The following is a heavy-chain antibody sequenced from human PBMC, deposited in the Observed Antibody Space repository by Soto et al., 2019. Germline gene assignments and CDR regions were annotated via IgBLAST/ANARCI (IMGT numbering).Heavy chain of an antibody. J-gene: IGHJ4*02. CDR2: IYYSGST. Sequence: SETLSLTCTVSGGSISSYYWSWIRQPPGKGLEWIGYIYYSGSTNYNPSLKSRVTISVDASKNQFSLKLSSVTAADTAVYYCARGLVYYFDYWGQGTLVTVSS. CDR3: ARGLVYYFDY. CDR1: GGSISSYY. D-gene: IGHD6-19*01. V-gene: IGHV4-59*01.